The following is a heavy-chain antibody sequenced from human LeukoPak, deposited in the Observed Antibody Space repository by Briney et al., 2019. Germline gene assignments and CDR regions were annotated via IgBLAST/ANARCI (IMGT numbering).Heavy chain of an antibody. CDR3: AKGNDFWSGYSDY. J-gene: IGHJ4*02. CDR1: GFTFSSYP. Sequence: GGSLRLSCAPSGFTFSSYPMHWVRQAPGKGLEWVAVISYNESNKYYADSVKGRFTISRDNSKNTLYLQMNSLRAEDTAVYYCAKGNDFWSGYSDYWGQGTLVTVSS. D-gene: IGHD3-3*01. CDR2: ISYNESNK. V-gene: IGHV3-30-3*01.